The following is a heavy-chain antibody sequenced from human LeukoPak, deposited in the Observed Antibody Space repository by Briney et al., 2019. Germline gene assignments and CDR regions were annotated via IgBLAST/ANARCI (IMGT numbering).Heavy chain of an antibody. D-gene: IGHD6-13*01. CDR3: GAGDYSRIYYFDY. Sequence: TTVKVSCKASGFTFTSSAIQWVRQSRGQRLEWIGWIVVGIVITNYAQKFQERVTITRDMSTSTAYMEMSSPRSEDTAVYYCGAGDYSRIYYFDYWGQGTLVTVSS. CDR1: GFTFTSSA. J-gene: IGHJ4*02. V-gene: IGHV1-58*02. CDR2: IVVGIVIT.